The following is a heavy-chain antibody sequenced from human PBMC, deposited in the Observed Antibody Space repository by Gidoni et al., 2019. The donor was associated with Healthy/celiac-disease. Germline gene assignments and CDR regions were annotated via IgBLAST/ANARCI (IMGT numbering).Heavy chain of an antibody. CDR2: ISYDGSNK. V-gene: IGHV3-30-3*01. J-gene: IGHJ4*02. D-gene: IGHD6-13*01. CDR3: ARSSIAADLDY. Sequence: QVQLVESGGGVVQPGRSLRLSCAASGFTFSSYAMHWVRQAPGKGLEWVAVISYDGSNKYYADSVKGRFTISRDNSKNTLYLQMNSLRAEDTAVYYCARSSIAADLDYWGQGTLVTVSS. CDR1: GFTFSSYA.